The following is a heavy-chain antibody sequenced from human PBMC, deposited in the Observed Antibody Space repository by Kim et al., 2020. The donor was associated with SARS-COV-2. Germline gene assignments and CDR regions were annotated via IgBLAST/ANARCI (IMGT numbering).Heavy chain of an antibody. CDR3: ARGSGHSSDRYV. V-gene: IGHV3-7*01. D-gene: IGHD3-22*01. J-gene: IGHJ6*02. CDR1: GFSFSDYW. CDR2: IKEDGSDK. Sequence: GGSLRLSCAASGFSFSDYWMSWVRQAPGKGLEWVGNIKEDGSDKYYVDSVKGRFTISRDNAKNSLYLQMNSLGAEDTAIYYCARGSGHSSDRYVWGQGTTVTVSS.